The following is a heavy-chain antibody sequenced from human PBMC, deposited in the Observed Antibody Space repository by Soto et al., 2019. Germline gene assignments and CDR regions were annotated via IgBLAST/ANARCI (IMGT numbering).Heavy chain of an antibody. D-gene: IGHD1-1*01. CDR3: ARHTGNDPAVRHFDS. V-gene: IGHV3-23*01. Sequence: GGSLRLSCAASGLTFTSNAMTWVRRAPGKGLEWVSTISGSGHTSFYADSVKGRFTISRDNSKNTLFLQMGGLGAEDTAIYYCARHTGNDPAVRHFDSWGQGTLVTVSS. J-gene: IGHJ4*02. CDR1: GLTFTSNA. CDR2: ISGSGHTS.